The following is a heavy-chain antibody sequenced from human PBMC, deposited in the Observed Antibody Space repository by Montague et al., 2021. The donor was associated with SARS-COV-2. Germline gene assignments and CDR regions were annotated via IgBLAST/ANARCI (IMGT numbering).Heavy chain of an antibody. CDR1: GGSFSGYY. D-gene: IGHD2-2*02. V-gene: IGHV4-34*01. Sequence: SETLSLTCAVYGGSFSGYYWSWIRQPPGEGLEWIGEINHSGSAEYNPSLKRRVTISVDTSKNQFSLKLNSVTAADTAVYYCARLGEGVVPAPILGVGPYYSYFYMDVWGKGATVTVSS. CDR3: ARLGEGVVPAPILGVGPYYSYFYMDV. J-gene: IGHJ6*03. CDR2: INHSGSA.